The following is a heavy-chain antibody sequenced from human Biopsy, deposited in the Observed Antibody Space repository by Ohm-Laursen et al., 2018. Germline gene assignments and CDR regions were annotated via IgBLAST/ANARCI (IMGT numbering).Heavy chain of an antibody. CDR2: IYFTGRT. CDR3: ASAGYNPDWNFDL. J-gene: IGHJ2*01. V-gene: IGHV4-59*12. CDR1: GGPIDSYY. D-gene: IGHD5-24*01. Sequence: GTLSLTCTVSGGPIDSYYWSWIRQPPGKALEWIGYIYFTGRTSYNPSLKSRVTMSVNTSKKQFSLRLSSVTAADTAVYYCASAGYNPDWNFDLWGRGTRVNVSS.